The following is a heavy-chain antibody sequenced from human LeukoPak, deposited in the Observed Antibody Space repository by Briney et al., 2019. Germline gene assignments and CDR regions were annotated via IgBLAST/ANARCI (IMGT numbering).Heavy chain of an antibody. CDR3: ARDRNWGRGYFDL. J-gene: IGHJ2*01. D-gene: IGHD3-16*01. V-gene: IGHV4-61*09. Sequence: SETLSLTCTVSGVSINGGSYSWSWLRQPAGKPLEWIGHIFTTGSTSYNPSLRTRVTISEDSSKDQFSLNLKSVTAADTAVYYCARDRNWGRGYFDLWGRGTLVIVSS. CDR1: GVSINGGSYS. CDR2: IFTTGST.